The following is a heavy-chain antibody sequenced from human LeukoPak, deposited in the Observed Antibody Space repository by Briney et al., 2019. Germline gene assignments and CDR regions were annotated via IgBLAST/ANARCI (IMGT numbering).Heavy chain of an antibody. V-gene: IGHV1-18*04. CDR3: AREEGDYFDY. Sequence: ASVKVSCKASGYTFTSYGISWVRQAPGQGLEWMGWISAYNGNTNYAQKFQGRVTMTRDTSISTAYMELSRLRSDDTAVYYCAREEGDYFDYWGQGTLVTVSS. J-gene: IGHJ4*02. CDR2: ISAYNGNT. CDR1: GYTFTSYG.